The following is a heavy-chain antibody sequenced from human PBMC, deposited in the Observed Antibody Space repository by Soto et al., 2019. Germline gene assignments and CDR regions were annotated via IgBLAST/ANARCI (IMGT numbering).Heavy chain of an antibody. CDR2: VYYSGTT. J-gene: IGHJ2*01. D-gene: IGHD3-22*01. CDR1: GASINNNDYY. CDR3: ARMSYFYDKWYFDL. V-gene: IGHV4-30-4*01. Sequence: QLQESGPGLVKPSQTLSLTCTVSGASINNNDYYWSWIRQTPGKGLEWIGYVYYSGTTDYIPSLKRRPSMSIDKSQNQFTLKPNSVTAADTATYYCARMSYFYDKWYFDLWGRGTLVTVSS.